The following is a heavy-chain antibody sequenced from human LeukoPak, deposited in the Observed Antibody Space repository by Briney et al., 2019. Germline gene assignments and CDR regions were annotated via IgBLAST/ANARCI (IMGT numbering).Heavy chain of an antibody. CDR2: INPNSGGT. Sequence: ASVEVSCKASGYTFTGYYMHWVRQAPGQGLEWTGWINPNSGGTNYAQKFQGRVTMTRDTSISTAYMELSRLRSDDTAVYYCARKDLGGFWTPRPTNNWFDPWGQGTLVTVSS. V-gene: IGHV1-2*02. D-gene: IGHD3/OR15-3a*01. J-gene: IGHJ5*02. CDR3: ARKDLGGFWTPRPTNNWFDP. CDR1: GYTFTGYY.